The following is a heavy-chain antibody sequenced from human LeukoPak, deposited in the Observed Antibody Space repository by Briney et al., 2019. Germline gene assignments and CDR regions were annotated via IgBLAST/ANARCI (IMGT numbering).Heavy chain of an antibody. CDR3: ARDASYGPHAFDI. CDR1: DYTFNSYG. Sequence: ASVKVSCKAPDYTFNSYGISWVRQAPGQGLEWMGWISGYNGATNYAQKVQGRVTVTTDTSTSTAYMELRSLASDDTAVYYCARDASYGPHAFDIWGQGTMVTVSS. CDR2: ISGYNGAT. J-gene: IGHJ3*02. D-gene: IGHD4-17*01. V-gene: IGHV1-18*01.